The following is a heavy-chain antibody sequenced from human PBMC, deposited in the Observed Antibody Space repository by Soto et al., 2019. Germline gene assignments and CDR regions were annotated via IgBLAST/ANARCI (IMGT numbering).Heavy chain of an antibody. CDR3: ANLPLYGSGFDC. Sequence: EVQLVESGGGLVQPGRSLRLSCAASGFTFDDYAIHWVRQAPGKGLEWVSGINWNGDATGYADSVKGRFTISRDNAKNSLYLQMNSLTTEGTAVYYCANLPLYGSGFDCWGQGTLVTVSS. J-gene: IGHJ4*02. CDR2: INWNGDAT. CDR1: GFTFDDYA. D-gene: IGHD3-10*01. V-gene: IGHV3-9*01.